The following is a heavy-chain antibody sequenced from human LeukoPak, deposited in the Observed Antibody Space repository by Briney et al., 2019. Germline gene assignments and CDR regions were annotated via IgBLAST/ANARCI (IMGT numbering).Heavy chain of an antibody. CDR1: GGSISSYY. Sequence: SETLSLTCTVSGGSISSYYWSWIRQPAGQGLEWIGRIYTSGSTNYNPSLKSRVTMSVDTSKNQFSLKLSSVTAADTAVYYCARLGFDWLLPHDAFDIWGQGTMVTVSS. V-gene: IGHV4-4*07. J-gene: IGHJ3*02. D-gene: IGHD3-9*01. CDR3: ARLGFDWLLPHDAFDI. CDR2: IYTSGST.